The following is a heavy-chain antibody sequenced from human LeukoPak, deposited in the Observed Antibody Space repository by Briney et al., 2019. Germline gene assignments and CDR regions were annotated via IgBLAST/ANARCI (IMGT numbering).Heavy chain of an antibody. V-gene: IGHV1-46*01. CDR3: ARAASSWIPYYWYFDI. D-gene: IGHD6-13*01. CDR1: GYTFTSYY. CDR2: INPTGGTT. Sequence: GASVKVSCKASGYTFTSYYIHWVRQAPGQGLEWIGIINPTGGTTSYAQKFRGRITMTRDLSMNTVYMELNSLKYEDTAMYYCARAASSWIPYYWYFDIWGRGTLVTVSS. J-gene: IGHJ2*01.